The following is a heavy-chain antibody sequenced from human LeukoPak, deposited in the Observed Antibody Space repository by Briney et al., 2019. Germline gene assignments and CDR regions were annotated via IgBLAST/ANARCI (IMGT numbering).Heavy chain of an antibody. CDR3: TPLGGAYYYMDV. Sequence: GGSLRLSCAASGFTFSSYSMNWVRQAPGKGLEWVSSISSRSNYIYYADSVKGRFTISRDNAKNSLYLQMNSLRAEDTAVYYCTPLGGAYYYMDVWGKGTTVTISS. CDR2: ISSRSNYI. V-gene: IGHV3-21*04. J-gene: IGHJ6*03. CDR1: GFTFSSYS. D-gene: IGHD3-16*01.